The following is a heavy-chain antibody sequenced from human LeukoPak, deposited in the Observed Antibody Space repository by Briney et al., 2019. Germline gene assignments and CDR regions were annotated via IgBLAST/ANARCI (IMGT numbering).Heavy chain of an antibody. Sequence: GGSLRLSCAASGLGFSSAMNWVRQAPGKGLEWVSAISGSGDRTYYGDSVKGRFTISRDNSKNTLYLQMNSLRAEDTAVYYCATGTGGSYTWGTYYFDYWSQGALVTVSS. V-gene: IGHV3-23*01. CDR3: ATGTGGSYTWGTYYFDY. D-gene: IGHD1-26*01. CDR2: ISGSGDRT. J-gene: IGHJ4*02. CDR1: GLGFSSA.